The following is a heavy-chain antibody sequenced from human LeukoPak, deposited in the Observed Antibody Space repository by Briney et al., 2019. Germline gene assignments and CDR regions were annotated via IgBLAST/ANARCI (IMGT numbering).Heavy chain of an antibody. V-gene: IGHV1-69*06. D-gene: IGHD3-10*01. CDR3: ARTAYYGSGSYYNQFDY. CDR1: GGTFSSYA. CDR2: IIPIFGTA. Sequence: SVKVSCKASGGTFSSYAISWVRQAPGQGLEWMGGIIPIFGTANYAQKFQGRVTITADKSTSTAYMELSSLRSEDTAVYYCARTAYYGSGSYYNQFDYWGQGTLVTVSS. J-gene: IGHJ4*02.